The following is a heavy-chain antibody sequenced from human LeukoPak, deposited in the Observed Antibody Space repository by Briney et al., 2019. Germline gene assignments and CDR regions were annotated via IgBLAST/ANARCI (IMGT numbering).Heavy chain of an antibody. D-gene: IGHD6-13*01. Sequence: PGGSLRLSCAASGFTFSSYSMNWVRQAPGKGLEWVSGISWNSGSIGYADSVKGRFTISRDNAKNSLYLQMNSLRAEDTALYYCAKGDSSSWLYNWFDPWGQGTLVTVSS. V-gene: IGHV3-9*01. CDR1: GFTFSSYS. J-gene: IGHJ5*02. CDR3: AKGDSSSWLYNWFDP. CDR2: ISWNSGSI.